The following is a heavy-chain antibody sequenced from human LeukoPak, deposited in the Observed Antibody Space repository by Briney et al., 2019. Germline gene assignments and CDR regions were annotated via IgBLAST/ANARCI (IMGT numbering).Heavy chain of an antibody. J-gene: IGHJ4*02. D-gene: IGHD2-2*01. CDR1: GFTFSSYA. CDR3: AKDRDGRYCSSTSCYGRDGYFDY. V-gene: IGHV3-23*01. Sequence: PGGSLRLSCAASGFTFSSYAMSWVRQAPGKGLERVSAISGSGGSTYYADSVKGRFTISRDNSKNTLYLQMNSLRAEDTAVYYCAKDRDGRYCSSTSCYGRDGYFDYWAREPWSPSPQ. CDR2: ISGSGGST.